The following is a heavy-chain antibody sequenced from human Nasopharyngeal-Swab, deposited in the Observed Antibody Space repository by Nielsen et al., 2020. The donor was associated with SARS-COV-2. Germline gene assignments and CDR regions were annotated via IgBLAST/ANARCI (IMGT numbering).Heavy chain of an antibody. CDR2: IRSKANSYAT. D-gene: IGHD5-18*01. CDR1: GFTFSGPA. J-gene: IGHJ4*02. V-gene: IGHV3-73*01. CDR3: THGDTAMVTGASY. Sequence: GESLKISCAASGFTFSGPAMPWVRQASGKGLEWVGRIRSKANSYATAYAASVKGRFTISRDDSKNTAYLQMNSLKTEDTAVYYCTHGDTAMVTGASYWGQGTLVTVSS.